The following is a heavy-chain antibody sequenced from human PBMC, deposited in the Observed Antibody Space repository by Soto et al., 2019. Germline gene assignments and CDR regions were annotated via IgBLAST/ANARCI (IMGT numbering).Heavy chain of an antibody. V-gene: IGHV1-18*01. CDR3: ARDLVVQTTTGGVDF. D-gene: IGHD2-2*01. J-gene: IGHJ4*02. CDR2: ISGYNGNT. Sequence: ASVKVSCKASGYTFTSYGVSWVRQAPGQGLEWMGWISGYNGNTNYAQKFQDRVAMTTDTSTNTAYMELRSLRPDDTAVYYCARDLVVQTTTGGVDFWGQGTLVTVSS. CDR1: GYTFTSYG.